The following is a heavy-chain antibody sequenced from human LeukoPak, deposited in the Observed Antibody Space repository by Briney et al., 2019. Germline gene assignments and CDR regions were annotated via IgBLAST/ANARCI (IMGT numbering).Heavy chain of an antibody. Sequence: PSQTLSLTCTVSGGSISSGDYYWSWIRQPPGKGLEWIGDIYYSGSTYYNPSLKSRVTISVDTSKNQFSLKLSSVTAADTAVYYCARAPRGYQLLVYWGQGTLVTVSS. CDR3: ARAPRGYQLLVY. D-gene: IGHD2-2*01. V-gene: IGHV4-30-4*01. J-gene: IGHJ4*02. CDR2: IYYSGST. CDR1: GGSISSGDYY.